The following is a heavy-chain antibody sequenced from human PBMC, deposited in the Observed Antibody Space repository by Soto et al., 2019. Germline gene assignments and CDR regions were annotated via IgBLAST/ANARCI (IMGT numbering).Heavy chain of an antibody. CDR2: IRSKAYGGTT. D-gene: IGHD3-3*01. Sequence: GGPLRLSCTASGFTFGDYAMSWFRQAPGKGLEWVGFIRSKAYGGTTEYAASVKGRFTISRDDSKSIAYLQMNSLKTEDTAVYYCTRESEYDFWSGYYPPRHYYYGMDVWGQGTTVTVSS. CDR1: GFTFGDYA. V-gene: IGHV3-49*03. CDR3: TRESEYDFWSGYYPPRHYYYGMDV. J-gene: IGHJ6*02.